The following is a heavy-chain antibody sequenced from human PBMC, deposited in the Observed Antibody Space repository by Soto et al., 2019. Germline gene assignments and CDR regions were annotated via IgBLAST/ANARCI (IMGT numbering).Heavy chain of an antibody. CDR1: GGTFSSYT. CDR2: IIPILGIA. J-gene: IGHJ4*02. Sequence: SVKVSCKASGGTFSSYTISWVRQAPGQGLEWMGRIIPILGIANYAQKFQGRVTITADKSTSTAYMELSSLRSEDTAVYYCARDPLRRDYGDYVSDYWGQGTLVTVSS. D-gene: IGHD4-17*01. V-gene: IGHV1-69*04. CDR3: ARDPLRRDYGDYVSDY.